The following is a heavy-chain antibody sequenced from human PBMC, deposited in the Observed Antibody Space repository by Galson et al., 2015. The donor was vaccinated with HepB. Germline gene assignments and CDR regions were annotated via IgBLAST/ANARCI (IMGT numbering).Heavy chain of an antibody. CDR2: ISAYNGNT. D-gene: IGHD2-2*01. CDR1: GYTLATYG. V-gene: IGHV1-18*04. Sequence: LVKVSCKASGYTLATYGISWVRQAPGQGLEWMGWISAYNGNTNYAQKLQGRVTMTTDTSTSTAYMELRSLRSDDTAVYYCARGEAGIVVVPAALDAFNIWGQGTMVTVSS. J-gene: IGHJ3*02. CDR3: ARGEAGIVVVPAALDAFNI.